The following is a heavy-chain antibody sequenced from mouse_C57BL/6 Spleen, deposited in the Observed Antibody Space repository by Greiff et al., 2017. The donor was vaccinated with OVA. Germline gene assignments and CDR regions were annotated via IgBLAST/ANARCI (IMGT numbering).Heavy chain of an antibody. D-gene: IGHD1-1*01. V-gene: IGHV14-3*01. CDR1: GYNINNTY. J-gene: IGHJ4*01. Sequence: EVQLQQSVAELVRPGASVKLSCTASGYNINNTYMHWVKQRPEQGLEWIGRIDPANGSTKYDAKFQGKATLTADTSSNTAYLQLSSLTSEDTAIDYCARSYYGSSWNEMDYWGKGTSVTVSS. CDR2: IDPANGST. CDR3: ARSYYGSSWNEMDY.